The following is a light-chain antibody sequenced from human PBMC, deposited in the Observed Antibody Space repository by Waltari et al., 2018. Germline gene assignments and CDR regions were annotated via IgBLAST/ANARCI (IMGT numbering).Light chain of an antibody. CDR1: SSDVARYDY. CDR2: EVT. J-gene: IGLJ3*02. CDR3: CSYGGSDNWV. Sequence: QSALTQFPSASGSPGQSVTIPCTGTSSDVARYDYVPWYQQHPGKAPKLVIYEVTKRPSGVPDRFSGSKSGNTASLTVSGLQAEDEAIYYCCSYGGSDNWVFGGGTKLTVL. V-gene: IGLV2-8*01.